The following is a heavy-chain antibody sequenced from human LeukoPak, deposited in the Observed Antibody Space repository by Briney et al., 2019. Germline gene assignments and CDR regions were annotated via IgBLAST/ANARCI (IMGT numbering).Heavy chain of an antibody. D-gene: IGHD2-15*01. Sequence: SETLSLTCAVSGGSISSGGYSWSWIRQPPGQGLEWIGYIYHSGSTYYNPSLKSRVTISVDRSKTQFSLKLSSVTAADTAVYYCASVVVVAAKGEYFQHWGQGTLVTVSS. CDR2: IYHSGST. CDR3: ASVVVVAAKGEYFQH. CDR1: GGSISSGGYS. J-gene: IGHJ1*01. V-gene: IGHV4-30-2*01.